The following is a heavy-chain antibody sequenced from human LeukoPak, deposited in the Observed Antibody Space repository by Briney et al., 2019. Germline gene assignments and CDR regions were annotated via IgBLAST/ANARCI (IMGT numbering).Heavy chain of an antibody. D-gene: IGHD2-15*01. J-gene: IGHJ4*02. Sequence: GGSLRLSCAASGFTFSSYWMSWVRQAPGEGLEWVANIKQDGSEKYYVDSVRGRFTISRDNAKNSLYLQMNSLRAEDTAVYYCARVSVVVVAASDYFDYWGQGTLVTVSP. CDR2: IKQDGSEK. CDR1: GFTFSSYW. CDR3: ARVSVVVVAASDYFDY. V-gene: IGHV3-7*01.